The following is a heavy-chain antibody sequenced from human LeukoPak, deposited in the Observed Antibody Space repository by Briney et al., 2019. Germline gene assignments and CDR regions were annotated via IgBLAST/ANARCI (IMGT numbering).Heavy chain of an antibody. J-gene: IGHJ3*02. Sequence: GRSLRLSCAASGFTFSSYAMHWVCQAPGKGLEWVALISYDGSNKNYADSVKGRLTISRDISKNTLYVQMNSLRPEDTAVYYCAREYSSSSGRAFDIWGQGTMITVSS. CDR1: GFTFSSYA. D-gene: IGHD6-6*01. V-gene: IGHV3-30*04. CDR3: AREYSSSSGRAFDI. CDR2: ISYDGSNK.